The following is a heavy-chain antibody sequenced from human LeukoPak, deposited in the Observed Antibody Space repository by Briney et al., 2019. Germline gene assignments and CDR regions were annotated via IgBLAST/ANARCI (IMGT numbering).Heavy chain of an antibody. CDR2: ILHGGGS. V-gene: IGHV4-30-2*01. CDR3: ARSLFRGSGSWKGWFDP. D-gene: IGHD6-13*01. CDR1: GASINSDS. Sequence: NSSETLSLTCAVSGASINSDSWSWIRQPPGKGLEWVGYILHGGGSYSNPSLKSRVTISVDRSKNQFSLKLTSVTAADTAVYYCARSLFRGSGSWKGWFDPWGPGTLVTVSS. J-gene: IGHJ5*02.